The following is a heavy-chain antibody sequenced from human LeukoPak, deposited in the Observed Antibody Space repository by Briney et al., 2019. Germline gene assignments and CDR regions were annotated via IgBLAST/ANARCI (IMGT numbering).Heavy chain of an antibody. J-gene: IGHJ5*01. CDR3: ARLDILVPRAVEWFDH. CDR2: IYSSGTT. D-gene: IGHD2-2*01. Sequence: SETLSLTFIVSGDSIIGKYWSWIRRPAGKGPEWLGRIYSSGTTDYSPSLMSRVTMSLDTSKNHISLRLRSVTAADTAVYYCARLDILVPRAVEWFDHWGQGTVVTVSS. CDR1: GDSIIGKY. V-gene: IGHV4-4*07.